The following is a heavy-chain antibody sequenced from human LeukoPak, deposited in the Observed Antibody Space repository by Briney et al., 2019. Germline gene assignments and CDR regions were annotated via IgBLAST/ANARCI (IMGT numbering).Heavy chain of an antibody. J-gene: IGHJ4*02. CDR2: INPNSGGT. Sequence: ASVKVSCKASGYTFTGYYMHWVRQAPGQGLEWMGWINPNSGGTNYAQKFQGRVTTTRDTSISTAYMELSRLRSDDTAVYYCARAPTGYSYGYFYFDYWGQGTLVTVSS. D-gene: IGHD5-18*01. V-gene: IGHV1-2*02. CDR1: GYTFTGYY. CDR3: ARAPTGYSYGYFYFDY.